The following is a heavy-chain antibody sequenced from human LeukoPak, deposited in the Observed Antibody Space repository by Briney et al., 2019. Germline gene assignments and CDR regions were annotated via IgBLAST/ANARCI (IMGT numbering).Heavy chain of an antibody. CDR2: ISAYNGNT. CDR1: GYTFTSYG. V-gene: IGHV1-18*01. D-gene: IGHD3-22*01. CDR3: ARDDGYYYDSSGYQFDY. Sequence: GASVKVSCKASGYTFTSYGISWVRQAPGQGLEWMGWISAYNGNTNYAQKLQGRVTMTTDTSTSTAYMELRSLRSDDTAVYYCARDDGYYYDSSGYQFDYWGQGTLVTVS. J-gene: IGHJ4*02.